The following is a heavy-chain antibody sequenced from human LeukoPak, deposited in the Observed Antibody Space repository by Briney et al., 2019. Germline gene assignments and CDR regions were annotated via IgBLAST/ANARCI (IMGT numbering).Heavy chain of an antibody. CDR1: GFTVSSNY. J-gene: IGHJ6*03. CDR2: IYSGGST. CDR3: ARETHYYMDV. V-gene: IGHV3-53*01. Sequence: QSGGSLRLSCAASGFTVSSNYMSWVRQAPGKGLEWVSVIYSGGSTYYADSVKGRFTISRDNSKNTLYLQMNSLRAEDTAVYYCARETHYYMDVWGKGTTVTVSS.